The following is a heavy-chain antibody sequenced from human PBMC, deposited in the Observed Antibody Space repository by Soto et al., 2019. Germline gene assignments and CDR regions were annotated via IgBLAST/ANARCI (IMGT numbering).Heavy chain of an antibody. CDR2: IYYSGTT. V-gene: IGHV4-31*03. D-gene: IGHD5-12*01. CDR3: ARDESATDAFDI. Sequence: QVQLQESGPGLVKPSQTLSLTCTVSGRSISSGGYYWSWIRQNPGKGLEWIGYIYYSGTTNYNPSLKSRLTISVDRSKTHFSLKLNSMTAADTAVYYCARDESATDAFDIWGQGTMVTVSS. J-gene: IGHJ3*02. CDR1: GRSISSGGYY.